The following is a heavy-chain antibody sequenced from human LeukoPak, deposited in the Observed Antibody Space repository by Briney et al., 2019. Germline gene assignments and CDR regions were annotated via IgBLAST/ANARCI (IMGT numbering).Heavy chain of an antibody. CDR1: GFMFSSYG. V-gene: IGHV3-48*01. Sequence: GGSLRLSCAASGFMFSSYGMHWVRQAPGKGLEWVSFITGSSSTIYYADSVKGRFTISRDNAKNSLYLQMNSLRAEDTAVYYCASCSSTNCYWGQGTLVTVSS. CDR2: ITGSSSTI. J-gene: IGHJ4*02. CDR3: ASCSSTNCY. D-gene: IGHD2-2*01.